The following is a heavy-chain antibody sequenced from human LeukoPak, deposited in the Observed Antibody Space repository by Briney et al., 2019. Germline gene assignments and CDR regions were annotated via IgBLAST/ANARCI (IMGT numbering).Heavy chain of an antibody. V-gene: IGHV1-69*13. CDR3: ARGGYDILTGYYY. CDR1: GGTFSSYS. Sequence: GASVKVSCKASGGTFSSYSITWVRQAPGQGLEWMGGIIPIFGTPNYAQKFQGRVTITADESTSTAYMELSSLRSEDTAVYYCARGGYDILTGYYYWGQETLVTVSS. J-gene: IGHJ4*02. D-gene: IGHD3-9*01. CDR2: IIPIFGTP.